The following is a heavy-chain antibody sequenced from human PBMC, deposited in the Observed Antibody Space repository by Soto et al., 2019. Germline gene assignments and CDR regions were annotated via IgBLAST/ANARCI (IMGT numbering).Heavy chain of an antibody. J-gene: IGHJ4*02. V-gene: IGHV4-31*03. D-gene: IGHD3-10*01. CDR3: ARGYLYYGSGSSLFDY. CDR2: LYYSGST. CDR1: GGSISSGGYY. Sequence: QVQLQESGPGLVKPSQTLSLTCTVSGGSISSGGYYWSWIRQHPGKGLEWIGYLYYSGSTYYNPSLKSRVTISVDTSKNQFSLKLSSVTAADTAVYYCARGYLYYGSGSSLFDYWGQGTLVTVAS.